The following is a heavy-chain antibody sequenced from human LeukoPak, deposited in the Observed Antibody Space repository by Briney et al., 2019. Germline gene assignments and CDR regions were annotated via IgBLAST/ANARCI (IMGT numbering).Heavy chain of an antibody. V-gene: IGHV4-39*01. D-gene: IGHD3-9*01. CDR2: IYYSGST. Sequence: SETLSLTCTVSGGSISSSSYYWGWIRQPPGKGLEWIGGIYYSGSTYYNPSLKSRVTISVDTSKNQFSLKLSSVTAADTAVYYCARQDILTGYGYFDYWGKGTLVTVSS. CDR3: ARQDILTGYGYFDY. J-gene: IGHJ4*02. CDR1: GGSISSSSYY.